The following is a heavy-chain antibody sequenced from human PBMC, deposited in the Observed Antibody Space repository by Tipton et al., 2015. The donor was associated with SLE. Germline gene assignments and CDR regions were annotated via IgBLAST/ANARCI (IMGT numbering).Heavy chain of an antibody. V-gene: IGHV3-30*04. CDR3: ATSDYIWGSYRYIDY. CDR2: ISYDGRKK. CDR1: GFSFSTYP. Sequence: SLRLSCAASGFSFSTYPMHWVRQAPGKGLEWVAVISYDGRKKYYADSVKGRFTISRDNSKNTLYLQMNSLRPEGTAVYYCATSDYIWGSYRYIDYWGQGTLVTVSS. D-gene: IGHD3-16*02. J-gene: IGHJ4*02.